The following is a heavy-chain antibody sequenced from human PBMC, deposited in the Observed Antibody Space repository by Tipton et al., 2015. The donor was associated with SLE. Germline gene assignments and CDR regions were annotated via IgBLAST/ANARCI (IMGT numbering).Heavy chain of an antibody. Sequence: SLRLSCAASGFTFSNYPVHWVRQAPGKGLEWVALISNDGSNKYYADSVKGRFTISRDNSKNTVYLQMNSLRPEDAAIYYCAKENDYWGQGTLVTVSS. CDR3: AKENDY. J-gene: IGHJ4*02. V-gene: IGHV3-30*04. CDR1: GFTFSNYP. CDR2: ISNDGSNK.